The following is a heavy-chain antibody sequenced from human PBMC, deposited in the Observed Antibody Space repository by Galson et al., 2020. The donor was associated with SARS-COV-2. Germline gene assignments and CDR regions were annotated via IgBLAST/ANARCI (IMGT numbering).Heavy chain of an antibody. Sequence: PSETLSLTCAVYGGSFSGYYWSWIRQPPGKGLEWIGEINPSGSTNYNPSLKSRVTMSVDTSKNQFSLKLSSVTAADTAVCYCARGRTEITMIVVVFTSSSINFDYWGQGTPVTVSS. V-gene: IGHV4-34*01. CDR2: INPSGST. D-gene: IGHD3-22*01. CDR1: GGSFSGYY. CDR3: ARGRTEITMIVVVFTSSSINFDY. J-gene: IGHJ4*02.